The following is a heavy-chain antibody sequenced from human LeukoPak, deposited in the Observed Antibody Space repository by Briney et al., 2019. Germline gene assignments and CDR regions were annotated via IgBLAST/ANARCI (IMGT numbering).Heavy chain of an antibody. Sequence: SETLSLTCAVYGGSFSGYYWSWIRQPPGKGLEWIGEINHSGSTNYNPSLKSRVTISVDTSKNQFSLKLSSVTAADTAVYYCARVLSGYGAFDIWGQGTMVTVSS. CDR2: INHSGST. D-gene: IGHD3-22*01. CDR1: GGSFSGYY. J-gene: IGHJ3*02. CDR3: ARVLSGYGAFDI. V-gene: IGHV4-34*01.